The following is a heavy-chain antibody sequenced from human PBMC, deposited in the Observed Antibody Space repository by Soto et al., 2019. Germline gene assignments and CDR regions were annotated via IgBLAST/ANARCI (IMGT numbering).Heavy chain of an antibody. CDR2: ISGSGGST. CDR1: GFTFSSYA. Sequence: PGGSLRVSCAASGFTFSSYAMSWVRQSPGKGLEWVSAISGSGGSTYYADSVKGRFTVSRDNSKNTLYLQMNSLRAEDTAVYYCAKGDSSSSPGALYYYYGMDVWGQGTTVTVSS. D-gene: IGHD6-6*01. CDR3: AKGDSSSSPGALYYYYGMDV. J-gene: IGHJ6*02. V-gene: IGHV3-23*01.